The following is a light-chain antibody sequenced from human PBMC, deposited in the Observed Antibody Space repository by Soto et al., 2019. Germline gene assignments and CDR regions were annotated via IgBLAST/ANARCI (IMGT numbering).Light chain of an antibody. CDR3: SSYSGSNNYV. CDR2: EVI. V-gene: IGLV2-8*01. Sequence: QPVRTQHPAACGSPGQSYTISCTGTISDVGGYNYVSWYQQHPGKAPKLMIYEVIKRPSGVPDRFSGSKSGNTASLTVSGLQAEDEADYCCSSYSGSNNYVFRTETKVT. J-gene: IGLJ1*01. CDR1: ISDVGGYNY.